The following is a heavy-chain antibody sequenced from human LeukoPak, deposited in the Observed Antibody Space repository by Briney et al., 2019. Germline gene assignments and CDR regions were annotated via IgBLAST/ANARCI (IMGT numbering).Heavy chain of an antibody. D-gene: IGHD3-10*01. V-gene: IGHV1-18*01. CDR3: ARDYYGSGSYYNDPFDY. CDR1: GYTFTSYG. J-gene: IGHJ4*02. Sequence: ASVKVSCKASGYTFTSYGISWARQAPGQGLEWMGWISAYNGNTNYAQKLQGRVTMTTDTSTSTAYMELRSLRSDDTAVYYCARDYYGSGSYYNDPFDYWGQGTLVTVSS. CDR2: ISAYNGNT.